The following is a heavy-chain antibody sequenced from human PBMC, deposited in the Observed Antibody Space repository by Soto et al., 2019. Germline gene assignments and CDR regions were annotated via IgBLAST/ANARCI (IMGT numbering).Heavy chain of an antibody. CDR1: GGSISSSSYY. V-gene: IGHV4-39*01. Sequence: QLQLQESGPGLVKPSETLSLTCTVSGGSISSSSYYWGWIRQPPGKGLEWIGSIYYSGSTYYNPSLKSRVTISVDTSKNQFSLKLSSVTAADTAVYYCASSKRVNSNRFGLDYWGQGTLVTVSS. J-gene: IGHJ4*02. D-gene: IGHD3-10*01. CDR2: IYYSGST. CDR3: ASSKRVNSNRFGLDY.